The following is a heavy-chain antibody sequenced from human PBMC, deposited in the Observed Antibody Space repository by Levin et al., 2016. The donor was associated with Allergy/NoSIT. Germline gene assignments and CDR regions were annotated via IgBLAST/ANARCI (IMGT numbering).Heavy chain of an antibody. Sequence: RQAPGKGLEWIGSIYYSGSTYYNPSLKSRVTISVDTSKNQFSLKLSSVTAADTAVYYCARMGIVVVPAATSYWFDPWGQGTLVTVSS. J-gene: IGHJ5*02. D-gene: IGHD2-2*03. CDR2: IYYSGST. CDR3: ARMGIVVVPAATSYWFDP. V-gene: IGHV4-39*01.